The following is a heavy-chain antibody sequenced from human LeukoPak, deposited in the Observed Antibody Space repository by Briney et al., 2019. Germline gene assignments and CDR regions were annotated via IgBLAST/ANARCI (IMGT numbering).Heavy chain of an antibody. CDR1: GFSFSSYT. CDR3: ASTRRYGSGSPIAFDY. D-gene: IGHD3-10*01. CDR2: ISGSSNYI. Sequence: GGSLRLSCAASGFSFSSYTMNWVRQAPGKGLEWVSFISGSSNYIHYADSVRGRFTISRDNAKNSLYLQMNSLRADDTAVYYCASTRRYGSGSPIAFDYWGQGTLVTVSS. V-gene: IGHV3-21*01. J-gene: IGHJ4*02.